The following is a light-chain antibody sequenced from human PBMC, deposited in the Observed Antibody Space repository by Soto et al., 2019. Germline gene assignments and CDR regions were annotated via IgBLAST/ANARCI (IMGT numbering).Light chain of an antibody. CDR2: GAS. Sequence: EIVLTQSPGTLSLSPGERATLSCRASKTVSTSYLAWYQQKPGQAPRLLIYGASSRATDIPDRFSGSGSGTDFTLTISRLEPGDFAVYYCQQYGSSPFTFGPGTKVDIK. CDR3: QQYGSSPFT. V-gene: IGKV3-20*01. CDR1: KTVSTSY. J-gene: IGKJ3*01.